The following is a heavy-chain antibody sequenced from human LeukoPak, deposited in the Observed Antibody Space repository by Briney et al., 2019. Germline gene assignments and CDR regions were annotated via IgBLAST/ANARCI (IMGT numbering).Heavy chain of an antibody. Sequence: QSGGSLRLSCAASGFTFSSYWMHWVRQAPGKGLVWVSRINSDGSSTSYADSVKGRFTISRDNAKNTLYLQMNSLRAEDTAVYYCAKADYDILTGYYDFDYWGQGTLVTVSS. J-gene: IGHJ4*02. CDR3: AKADYDILTGYYDFDY. V-gene: IGHV3-74*01. D-gene: IGHD3-9*01. CDR1: GFTFSSYW. CDR2: INSDGSST.